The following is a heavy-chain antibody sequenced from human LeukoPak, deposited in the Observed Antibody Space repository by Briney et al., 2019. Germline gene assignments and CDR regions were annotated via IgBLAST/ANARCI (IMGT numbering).Heavy chain of an antibody. J-gene: IGHJ4*02. CDR3: AREAGTGDY. CDR2: IKQDGSEK. Sequence: QSGGSLRLSCVASGFTFSSYWMHWVRQAPGKGLEWVANIKQDGSEKYYVDSVKGRFTISRDNAKNSLYLQMNSLRAEDTAVYYCAREAGTGDYWGQGTLVTVSS. D-gene: IGHD6-19*01. CDR1: GFTFSSYW. V-gene: IGHV3-7*01.